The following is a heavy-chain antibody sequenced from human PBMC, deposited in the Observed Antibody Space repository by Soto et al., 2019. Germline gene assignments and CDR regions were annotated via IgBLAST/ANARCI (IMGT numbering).Heavy chain of an antibody. D-gene: IGHD3-16*01. V-gene: IGHV4-30-2*01. CDR3: ARAGGLGTEAFGY. CDR1: GGSISSGGYS. CDR2: IYYRGSN. J-gene: IGHJ4*02. Sequence: QLQLQESGSGLVKPSPTLSLTCAVSGGSISSGGYSWSWIRQPLGKGMEWIGYIYYRGSNEYHPPHNSRVTKSVDRSKSQFSRKLSSVTAADTTAYYCARAGGLGTEAFGYWGQGTLVTVSS.